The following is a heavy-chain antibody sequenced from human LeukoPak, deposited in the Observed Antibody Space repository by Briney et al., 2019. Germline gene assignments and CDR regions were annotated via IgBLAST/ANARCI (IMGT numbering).Heavy chain of an antibody. V-gene: IGHV3-23*01. CDR3: AKGEVWFGEFGAAEGDAFDI. D-gene: IGHD3-10*01. Sequence: GGSLRLSCAASGFTFSSYAMSWVRQAPGKGLEWVSAISGSGGSTYYADSVRGRFTISRDNSKNTLYLQMNSLRAEDTAVYYCAKGEVWFGEFGAAEGDAFDIWGQGTMVTVSS. CDR1: GFTFSSYA. CDR2: ISGSGGST. J-gene: IGHJ3*02.